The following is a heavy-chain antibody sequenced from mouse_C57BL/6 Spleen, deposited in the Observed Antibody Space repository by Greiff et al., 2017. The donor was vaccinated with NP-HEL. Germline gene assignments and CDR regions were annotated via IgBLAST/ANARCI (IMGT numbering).Heavy chain of an antibody. CDR3: ARNGSSYGYFDV. CDR2: INPNYGTT. Sequence: VQLQQSGPELVKPGASVKISCKASGYSFTDYNLNWVKQSNGKSLEWIGLINPNYGTTSYNQRFKGKATLTVDQSSSTAYMQLNSLTSEDSAVYYCARNGSSYGYFDVWGTGTTVTVSS. J-gene: IGHJ1*03. V-gene: IGHV1-39*01. CDR1: GYSFTDYN. D-gene: IGHD1-1*01.